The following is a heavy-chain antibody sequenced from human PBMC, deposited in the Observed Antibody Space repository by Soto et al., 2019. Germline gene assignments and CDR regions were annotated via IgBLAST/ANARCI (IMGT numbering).Heavy chain of an antibody. CDR1: CGSISSGAYY. J-gene: IGHJ6*02. Sequence: SETLSLTSTISCGSISSGAYYWSWIRQPPGKGLEWIGYIYYSGSTYYNPSLKSRVTISVDTSKNQFSLKLSSVTAADTAVYYCACQPHYYYYYGMDVWGQGTTVT. CDR2: IYYSGST. V-gene: IGHV4-30-4*01. CDR3: ACQPHYYYYYGMDV.